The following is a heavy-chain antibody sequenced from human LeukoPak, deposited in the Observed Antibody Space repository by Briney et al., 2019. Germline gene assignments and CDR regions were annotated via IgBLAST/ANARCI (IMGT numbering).Heavy chain of an antibody. Sequence: GWSLRLSCAASGFTISSFWMSWVRQAPGKGPEWLATIRYDAGTRYYADSMRGRFTISRDNAQNSLYLQINSLRAEDTAIYYCAIIGTPGETEYYRLWGQGTRVTVSS. CDR3: AIIGTPGETEYYRL. D-gene: IGHD2-21*01. CDR1: GFTISSFW. CDR2: IRYDAGTR. J-gene: IGHJ1*01. V-gene: IGHV3-7*01.